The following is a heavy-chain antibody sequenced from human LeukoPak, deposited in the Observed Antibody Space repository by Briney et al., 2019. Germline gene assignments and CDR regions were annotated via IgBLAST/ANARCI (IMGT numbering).Heavy chain of an antibody. Sequence: GGSLRLSCAASGLTFSDSYMSWVRQAPGKGVEWVSYISTSSRFTAYADSVKGRFTISRDNAKNTVYLQMNSLRGEDTAVYYSSGGYNSDYFFYYALDVWGQGTTVTVSS. J-gene: IGHJ6*02. CDR1: GLTFSDSY. CDR3: SGGYNSDYFFYYALDV. V-gene: IGHV3-11*06. D-gene: IGHD5-24*01. CDR2: ISTSSRFT.